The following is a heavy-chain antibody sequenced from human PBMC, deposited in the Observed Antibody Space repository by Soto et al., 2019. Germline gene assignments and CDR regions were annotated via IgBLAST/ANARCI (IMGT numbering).Heavy chain of an antibody. Sequence: QVQLVQSGAEVKKPGASVKVSCKASGYTFTSYDINWVRQATGQGLEGMGWLNPNSGNTGYAEKFQRRATMDRNTSISTAYMELSSLRFEDTAVMYCARGNNYYASVDDLFDTWGLGTMVTVSS. V-gene: IGHV1-8*01. J-gene: IGHJ3*02. CDR2: LNPNSGNT. CDR1: GYTFTSYD. CDR3: ARGNNYYASVDDLFDT. D-gene: IGHD3-10*01.